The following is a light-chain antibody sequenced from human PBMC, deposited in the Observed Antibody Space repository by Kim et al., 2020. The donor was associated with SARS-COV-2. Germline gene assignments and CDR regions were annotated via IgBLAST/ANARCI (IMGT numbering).Light chain of an antibody. CDR2: EDT. V-gene: IGLV3-1*01. CDR1: KLGDKY. J-gene: IGLJ2*01. CDR3: QAWDSSSAVV. Sequence: SYELTQPPSVSVSPGQTARITCSGDKLGDKYGCWYQQKPGQSPELVIYEDTKRPSGIPERFSGSNSGNTATLTISGTQTMDEADYYCQAWDSSSAVVFGG.